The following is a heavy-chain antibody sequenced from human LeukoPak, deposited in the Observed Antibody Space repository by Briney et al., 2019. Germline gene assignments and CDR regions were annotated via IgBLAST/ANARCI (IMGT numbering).Heavy chain of an antibody. J-gene: IGHJ4*02. CDR2: INPNSGGT. V-gene: IGHV1-2*02. CDR1: GYTFTVYY. Sequence: VASVKVSCKASGYTFTVYYMHWVRQAPGQGLEWMGWINPNSGGTNYAQKFQGRVTMTRDTSISTAYMELSRLRSDDTAVYYCARVRIAAAGTLFDYWGQGTLVTVSS. D-gene: IGHD6-13*01. CDR3: ARVRIAAAGTLFDY.